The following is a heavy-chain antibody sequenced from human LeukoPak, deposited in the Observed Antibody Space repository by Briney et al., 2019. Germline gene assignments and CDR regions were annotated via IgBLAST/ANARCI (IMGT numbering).Heavy chain of an antibody. Sequence: PGGSLRLSCAASGFTFSDYWMNWVRQAPGKRPEWVANIKQDGSEEKYVDSVKGRFTISRDNAKNSLYLQMNSLRAEDTALYYCAKGYTASWYEYYFDYWGQGTLVTVSS. CDR2: IKQDGSEE. J-gene: IGHJ4*02. CDR3: AKGYTASWYEYYFDY. V-gene: IGHV3-7*03. CDR1: GFTFSDYW. D-gene: IGHD5-18*01.